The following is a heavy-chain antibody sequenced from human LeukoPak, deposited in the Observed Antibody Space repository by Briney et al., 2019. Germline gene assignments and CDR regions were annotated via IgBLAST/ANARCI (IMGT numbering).Heavy chain of an antibody. D-gene: IGHD3-22*01. CDR1: GGTFSSYA. CDR3: AKTNYDSSGYSYEGGLNDAFDI. V-gene: IGHV1-69*05. Sequence: SVKVSCKASGGTFSSYAISWVRQAPGQGLEWMGGIIPIFGTANYAQKFQGRVTITTDESTSTAYMELSSLRSEDTAVYYCAKTNYDSSGYSYEGGLNDAFDIWGQGTMVTVSS. CDR2: IIPIFGTA. J-gene: IGHJ3*02.